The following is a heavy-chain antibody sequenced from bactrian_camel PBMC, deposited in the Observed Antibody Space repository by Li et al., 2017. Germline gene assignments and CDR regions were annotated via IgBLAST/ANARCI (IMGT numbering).Heavy chain of an antibody. J-gene: IGHJ4*01. V-gene: IGHV3S55*01. CDR3: AVVLRPCAGYYSDFARPDY. D-gene: IGHD4*01. Sequence: VQLVESGGGSVQAGGSLRLSCSVTSGHTYNRYCMGWFRQASGKERGGVASLCYDGDTAYADSVKGRFTISKDNAKNTLYLQMNSLKPEDTAMYYCAVVLRPCAGYYSDFARPDYWGKGTQVTVS. CDR2: LCYDGDT. CDR1: GHTYNRYC.